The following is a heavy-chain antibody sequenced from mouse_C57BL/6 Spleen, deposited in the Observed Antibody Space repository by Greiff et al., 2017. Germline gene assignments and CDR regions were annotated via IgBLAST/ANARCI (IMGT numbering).Heavy chain of an antibody. Sequence: EVQGVESGGDLVKPGGSLKLSCAASGFTFSSYGMSWVRQTPDKRLEWVATISSGGSYTYYPDSVKGRFTISRDNAKNTLYLQMSSLKSEDTALYYCARDGNPRNYFDYWGQGTTLTVAS. CDR1: GFTFSSYG. V-gene: IGHV5-6*01. D-gene: IGHD2-1*01. J-gene: IGHJ2*01. CDR3: ARDGNPRNYFDY. CDR2: ISSGGSYT.